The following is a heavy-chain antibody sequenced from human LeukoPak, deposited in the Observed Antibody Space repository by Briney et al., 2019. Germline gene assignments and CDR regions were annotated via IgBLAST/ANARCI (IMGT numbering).Heavy chain of an antibody. J-gene: IGHJ6*02. CDR2: INHSGST. CDR1: GVSFRGYY. Sequence: SDTLSLTCAVCGVSFRGYYWSWLRHPPGKGLEWMGEINHSGSTNYNPSLKSRVTISVDPSKNQFSLKLSSVTAADTAVYYCARGDSRSYYYYYGMDVWGRGTTVTVSS. CDR3: ARGDSRSYYYYYGMDV. V-gene: IGHV4-34*01. D-gene: IGHD1-26*01.